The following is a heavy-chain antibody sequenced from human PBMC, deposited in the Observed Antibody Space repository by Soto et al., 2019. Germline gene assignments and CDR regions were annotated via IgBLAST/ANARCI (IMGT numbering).Heavy chain of an antibody. CDR2: MTPNSGNT. CDR1: GYNFIDYD. CDR3: SRNPYGSGLFDP. V-gene: IGHV1-8*01. J-gene: IGHJ5*02. D-gene: IGHD6-19*01. Sequence: QVQLVQSGPEVKKPGASVKVSCKASGYNFIDYDINWMRQSTGQGLEWMGWMTPNSGNTGYAQKFQGRVTLTRDTSIGTAYMELSSLKTEDTAVYYCSRNPYGSGLFDPWGQGTLVTVSS.